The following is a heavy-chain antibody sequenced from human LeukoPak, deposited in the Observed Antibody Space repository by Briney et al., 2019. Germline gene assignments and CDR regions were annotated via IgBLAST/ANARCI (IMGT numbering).Heavy chain of an antibody. Sequence: GGSLRLSCAASGFTFSNAWMSWVRQAPGKGLEWVGRIKSKTDGGTTDYAAPVKGRFTISRDDSKNTLYLQMNSLRAEDTAVYYCARNPDYGGKTEDYYMDVWGKGTTVTVSS. V-gene: IGHV3-15*01. CDR2: IKSKTDGGTT. CDR3: ARNPDYGGKTEDYYMDV. J-gene: IGHJ6*03. CDR1: GFTFSNAW. D-gene: IGHD4-23*01.